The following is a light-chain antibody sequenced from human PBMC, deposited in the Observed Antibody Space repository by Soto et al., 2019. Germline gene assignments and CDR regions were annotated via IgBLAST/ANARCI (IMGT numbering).Light chain of an antibody. CDR1: SSNIGAGYD. Sequence: QSVLTQAPSVSGAPGQRVTISCTGSSSNIGAGYDVHWYQQLPGTAPKLLIYGNSNRPSGVPDRFSGSKSGTSASLAITGLQAEDEADYYCQSYDSSLGVVVFGGGTKLTVL. V-gene: IGLV1-40*01. CDR3: QSYDSSLGVVV. CDR2: GNS. J-gene: IGLJ2*01.